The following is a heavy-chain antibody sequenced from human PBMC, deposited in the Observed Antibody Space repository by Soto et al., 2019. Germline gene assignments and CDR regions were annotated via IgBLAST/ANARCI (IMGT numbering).Heavy chain of an antibody. Sequence: GESLKISCKGSGYSFTSYWIGWVRQMPGKGLEWMGIIYPGDSDTRYSPSFQGQVTISADKSISTAYLQWSSLKASDTAMYYCARHVRVTIFGVVIIGGMDVWGQGTTVTVSS. D-gene: IGHD3-3*01. CDR3: ARHVRVTIFGVVIIGGMDV. CDR1: GYSFTSYW. J-gene: IGHJ6*02. V-gene: IGHV5-51*01. CDR2: IYPGDSDT.